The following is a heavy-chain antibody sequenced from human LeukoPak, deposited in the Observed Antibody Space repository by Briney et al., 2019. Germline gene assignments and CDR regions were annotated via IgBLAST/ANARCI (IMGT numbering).Heavy chain of an antibody. CDR1: GFTFSSYA. D-gene: IGHD6-19*01. J-gene: IGHJ4*02. CDR2: ISGSGGST. CDR3: AKDARRSSGWYFFDH. Sequence: GGSLRLSCVGSGFTFSSYAMSWVRQAPGKGLEWVSGISGSGGSTYYADSVKGRFTISRDNSKNTLHLQMNSLRAEDTAVYYCAKDARRSSGWYFFDHWGQGTLVTVSS. V-gene: IGHV3-23*01.